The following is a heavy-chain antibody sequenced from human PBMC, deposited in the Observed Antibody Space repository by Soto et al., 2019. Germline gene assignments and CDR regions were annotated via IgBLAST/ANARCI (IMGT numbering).Heavy chain of an antibody. Sequence: QMQLVESGGGVVQPGRSLRLSCAASGFTFSSYGIHWVRQAPVKGLEWVALIWFDGSKKYYVDSVKGRFAVSRDNSKNTLYLQMNSLRVEDTAVYYCARDRLVPYGYGMDVWGQGTTVTVSS. CDR3: ARDRLVPYGYGMDV. CDR1: GFTFSSYG. D-gene: IGHD2-2*01. V-gene: IGHV3-33*01. CDR2: IWFDGSKK. J-gene: IGHJ6*02.